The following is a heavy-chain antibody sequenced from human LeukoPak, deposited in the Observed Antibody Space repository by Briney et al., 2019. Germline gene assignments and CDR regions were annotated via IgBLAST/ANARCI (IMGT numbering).Heavy chain of an antibody. D-gene: IGHD3-3*01. V-gene: IGHV3-7*01. J-gene: IGHJ4*02. Sequence: GESLRLSCAASGFTFSSYRMSWVRQAPGKGLEWVANIKQDGSEKYYVDSVKGRFTISRDNAKNSLYLQMNSLRAEDTAVYYCARDEEWCLFDYWGQGTLVTVSS. CDR3: ARDEEWCLFDY. CDR2: IKQDGSEK. CDR1: GFTFSSYR.